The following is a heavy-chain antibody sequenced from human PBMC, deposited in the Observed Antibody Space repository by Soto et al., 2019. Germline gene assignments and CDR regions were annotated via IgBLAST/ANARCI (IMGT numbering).Heavy chain of an antibody. CDR3: VEGWNDF. Sequence: EVQVVESGGDLVKPGGSLRLSCVTSGFMFSNAWMNWVRQAPEKGLEWVGRIKSKRDGGARDYAEPVKGRFSISRDDSKNTVFLQMNSLRAEDTAVYYCVEGWNDFWGQGTLVTVSS. CDR1: GFMFSNAW. V-gene: IGHV3-15*01. CDR2: IKSKRDGGAR. D-gene: IGHD1-1*01. J-gene: IGHJ4*02.